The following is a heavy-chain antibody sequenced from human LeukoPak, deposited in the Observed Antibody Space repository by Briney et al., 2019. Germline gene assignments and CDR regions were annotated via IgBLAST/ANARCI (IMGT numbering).Heavy chain of an antibody. CDR1: GGSISSSSYY. CDR3: ASLRVPGDFDY. V-gene: IGHV4-39*01. J-gene: IGHJ4*02. CDR2: IYYSGST. Sequence: SETLSLTCTVSGGSISSSSYYWGWIRQPPGKGLEWIGSIYYSGSTYYNPSLKSRLTMSVDTSKNQFSLNLRSVTAADTALYYCASLRVPGDFDYWGQGTLVTVSS.